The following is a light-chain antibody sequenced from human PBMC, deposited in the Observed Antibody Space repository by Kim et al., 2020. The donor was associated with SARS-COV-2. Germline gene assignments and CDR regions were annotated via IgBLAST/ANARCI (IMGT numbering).Light chain of an antibody. J-gene: IGKJ4*01. Sequence: DIVMTQSPLSLPVTPGEPASISCRSSQSLLYSNGINYLDWYVQKPGQSPQLLIYLGSNRASGVPDRFSGSGSGTDFTLRINRVEAEDVGVYYCIQVLGTPLAFGGGTKVDIK. V-gene: IGKV2-28*01. CDR3: IQVLGTPLA. CDR2: LGS. CDR1: QSLLYSNGINY.